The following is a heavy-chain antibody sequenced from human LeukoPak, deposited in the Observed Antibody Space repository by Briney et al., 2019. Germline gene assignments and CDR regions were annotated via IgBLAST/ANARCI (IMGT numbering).Heavy chain of an antibody. D-gene: IGHD5-18*01. Sequence: SETLSLTCTVSGGSISSGSYYWSWIRQPAGKGLEWIGRIYTSGSTNYNPSLKSRVTISVDTSKNQFSLKLSSVTAADTAVYYCAREIGYSYKGALDYWGQGTLVTVSS. CDR3: AREIGYSYKGALDY. V-gene: IGHV4-61*02. J-gene: IGHJ4*02. CDR2: IYTSGST. CDR1: GGSISSGSYY.